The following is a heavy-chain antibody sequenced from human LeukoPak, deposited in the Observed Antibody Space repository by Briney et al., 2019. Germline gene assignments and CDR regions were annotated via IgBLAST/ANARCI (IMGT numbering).Heavy chain of an antibody. V-gene: IGHV6-1*01. CDR2: TYGGPK. Sequence: SQTLSLTCTISGDSVSSSSVAWNRIRQSPSRGLEWLGRTYGGPKDYAVSVKGRITINSDTSKNQFSLQLNSVTPEDTAVYFCARGSNSALDIWGQGTMVTVSS. J-gene: IGHJ3*02. D-gene: IGHD4-11*01. CDR3: ARGSNSALDI. CDR1: GDSVSSSSVA.